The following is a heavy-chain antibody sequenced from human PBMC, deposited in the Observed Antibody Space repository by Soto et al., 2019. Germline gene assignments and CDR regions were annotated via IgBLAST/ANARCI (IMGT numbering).Heavy chain of an antibody. V-gene: IGHV3-30*18. CDR1: GFTFSSYG. J-gene: IGHJ4*02. D-gene: IGHD1-26*01. CDR3: AKDVNSGSYYAGGFDY. Sequence: QVQLVESGGGVVQPGRSLRLSCAASGFTFSSYGMHWVRQAPGKGLEWVAVISYDGSNKYYADSVKGRFTISRDNSKNTLDLQMNSLRAEDTAVYYCAKDVNSGSYYAGGFDYWGQGTLGTVSS. CDR2: ISYDGSNK.